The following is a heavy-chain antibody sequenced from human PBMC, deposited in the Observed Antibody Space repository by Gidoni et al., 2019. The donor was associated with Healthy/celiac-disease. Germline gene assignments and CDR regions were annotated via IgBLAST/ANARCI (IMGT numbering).Heavy chain of an antibody. CDR1: AGSISSGGYY. CDR3: ARADCSGGSCLLDY. CDR2: IYYSGST. Sequence: QVQLQESGPGLVKPSQTLSLTCTVPAGSISSGGYYWSWIRQHPGKGLEWIGYIYYSGSTYYNPSLKSRVTISVDTSKNQFSLKLSSVTAADTAVYYCARADCSGGSCLLDYWGQGTLVTVSS. J-gene: IGHJ4*02. V-gene: IGHV4-31*03. D-gene: IGHD2-15*01.